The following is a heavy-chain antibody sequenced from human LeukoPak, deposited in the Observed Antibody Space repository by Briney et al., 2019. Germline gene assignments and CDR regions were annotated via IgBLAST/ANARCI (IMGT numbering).Heavy chain of an antibody. CDR3: VRDTVGWNYYGLDV. V-gene: IGHV3-48*03. CDR1: GFTFKTYE. CDR2: ISETGSIM. Sequence: GGSLRLSCAASGFTFKTYEMHWVRQAPGKGLEWVAYISETGSIMYYGDSVRGRFTISRDNAEHSLYLHMNTLRAEDTAVYYCVRDTVGWNYYGLDVWGQGTTVTVSS. J-gene: IGHJ6*02. D-gene: IGHD1-26*01.